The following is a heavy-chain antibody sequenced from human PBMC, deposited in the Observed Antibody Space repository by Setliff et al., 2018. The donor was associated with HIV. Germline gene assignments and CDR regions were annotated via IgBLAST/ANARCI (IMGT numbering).Heavy chain of an antibody. CDR1: GYSISSGYY. CDR2: IYHSGST. V-gene: IGHV4-38-2*02. D-gene: IGHD2-21*02. CDR3: ARAMRGVVVTNMYYYYGMDV. J-gene: IGHJ6*02. Sequence: PSETLSLTCTVSGYSISSGYYWGWIRQPPGKGLERIGSIYHSGSTYYNPSLKSRVTISVDTSKNQFSLKLSSVTAADTAVYYCARAMRGVVVTNMYYYYGMDVWGQGTTVTVSS.